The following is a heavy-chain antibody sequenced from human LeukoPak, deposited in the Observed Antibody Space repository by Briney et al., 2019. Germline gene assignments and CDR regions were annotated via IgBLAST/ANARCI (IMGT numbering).Heavy chain of an antibody. Sequence: GGSLRLSCAASGFTFSSYGMHWVRPAPGKGLEWVAVISYDGSNKYYADSVKGRFTISRDNSKNTLYLQMNSLRAEDTAVYYCAKEGLWYSSGWYSRYFDYWGQGTLVTVSS. J-gene: IGHJ4*02. D-gene: IGHD6-19*01. CDR2: ISYDGSNK. CDR1: GFTFSSYG. CDR3: AKEGLWYSSGWYSRYFDY. V-gene: IGHV3-30*18.